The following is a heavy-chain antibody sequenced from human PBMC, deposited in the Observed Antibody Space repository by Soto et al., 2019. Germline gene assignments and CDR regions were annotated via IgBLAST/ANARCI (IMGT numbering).Heavy chain of an antibody. D-gene: IGHD3-3*01. CDR3: TRVLYNFWSGYGMDI. CDR1: GYTFTSYY. CDR2: ITPNSGRT. J-gene: IGHJ6*02. V-gene: IGHV1-46*01. Sequence: QEQLVQSGAEVKKPGASVTVSCKAFGYTFTSYYIHWVRQAPGQGLEWMGAITPNSGRTTNAQKSQGRVNMTRDTSTSTVFMELSSLRSDDTAIFYCTRVLYNFWSGYGMDIWGQGTTVTVSS.